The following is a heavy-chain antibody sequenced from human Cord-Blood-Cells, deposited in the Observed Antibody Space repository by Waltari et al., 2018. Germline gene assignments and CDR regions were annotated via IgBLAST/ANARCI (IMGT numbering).Heavy chain of an antibody. CDR1: GGTLRRHA. CDR3: AGGSNY. CDR2: IIPIFGTA. Sequence: QVPLVQSVAEGKKLGSRVTVSCKASGGTLRRHAISWVRQAPGKGLEWMGGIIPIFGTANYAQKFQGRVTITADESTSTAYMELSSLRSEDTAVYYCAGGSNYWGQGTLVTVSS. D-gene: IGHD3-10*01. J-gene: IGHJ4*02. V-gene: IGHV1-69*12.